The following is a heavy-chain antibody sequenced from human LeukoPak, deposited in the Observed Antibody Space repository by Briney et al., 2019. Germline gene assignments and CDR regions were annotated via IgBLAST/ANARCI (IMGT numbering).Heavy chain of an antibody. Sequence: GGSLRLSCAASGFTFSSYSMNWVRQAPGKGLEWVSSISSSSTYIYYADSVKGRFTISRDNSEKSLYLQMNSLRTEDTALYYCVKASSSWSELEYWGQGTLVTVSS. D-gene: IGHD6-13*01. V-gene: IGHV3-21*04. CDR3: VKASSSWSELEY. J-gene: IGHJ4*02. CDR2: ISSSSTYI. CDR1: GFTFSSYS.